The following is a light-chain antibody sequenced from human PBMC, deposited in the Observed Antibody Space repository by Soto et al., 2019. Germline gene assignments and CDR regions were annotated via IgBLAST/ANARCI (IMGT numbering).Light chain of an antibody. CDR3: HQRSNWPLT. J-gene: IGKJ4*01. V-gene: IGKV3-11*01. Sequence: EIVLTHSPATLSLSPGERATLSCRASQCLSSFLAWYQQKPGQAPRLLIYDASNRATGIPARFSGSGSGTDFTLTISSLEPEDFAVYYGHQRSNWPLTFGGETKVEIK. CDR1: QCLSSF. CDR2: DAS.